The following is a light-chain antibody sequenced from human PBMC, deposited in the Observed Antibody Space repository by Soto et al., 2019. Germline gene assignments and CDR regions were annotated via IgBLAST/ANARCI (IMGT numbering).Light chain of an antibody. CDR3: SSYTGSSTYVV. J-gene: IGLJ2*01. Sequence: QSALTQPASVSGSPGQSITISCTGTSSDVGGYNYVSWYQQHPGKAPKHIIYDVSNRPSGVSNRFSGSKSANTASLTISGLQAEDEADYYCSSYTGSSTYVVFGGGTKVTVL. V-gene: IGLV2-14*01. CDR2: DVS. CDR1: SSDVGGYNY.